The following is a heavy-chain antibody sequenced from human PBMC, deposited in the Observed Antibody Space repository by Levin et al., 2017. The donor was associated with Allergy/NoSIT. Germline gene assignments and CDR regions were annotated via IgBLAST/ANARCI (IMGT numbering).Heavy chain of an antibody. J-gene: IGHJ4*02. CDR1: GFTFDDYA. Sequence: SLKISCAASGFTFDDYAMHWVRQAPGKGLEWVSGISWNSGSIGYADSVKGRFTISRDNAKNSLYLQMNSLRAEDTALYYCAKPSVPYSSSSLPQYWGQGTLVTVSS. CDR2: ISWNSGSI. CDR3: AKPSVPYSSSSLPQY. V-gene: IGHV3-9*01. D-gene: IGHD6-6*01.